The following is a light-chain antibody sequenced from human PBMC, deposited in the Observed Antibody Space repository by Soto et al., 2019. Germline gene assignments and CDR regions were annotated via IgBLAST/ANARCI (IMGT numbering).Light chain of an antibody. Sequence: QSVLTQPPSVSGAPGQRVTISCTGSSSNIGAGYDVHWYQQLPGTAPKLLIYGNSNRPSGVPDRFSGSTSGNTASLTISGLQAEDETDYFCSLYSSNGSLIFGPGTKVTVL. CDR1: SSNIGAGYD. CDR3: SLYSSNGSLI. J-gene: IGLJ1*01. CDR2: GNS. V-gene: IGLV1-40*01.